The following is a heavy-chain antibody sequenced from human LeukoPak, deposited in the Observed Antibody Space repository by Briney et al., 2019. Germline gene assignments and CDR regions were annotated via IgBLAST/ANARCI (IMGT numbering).Heavy chain of an antibody. J-gene: IGHJ6*02. D-gene: IGHD2-2*01. CDR1: GYTFSSYG. CDR2: ISVYNGNT. Sequence: ASVKVSCKASGYTFSSYGFIWVRQAPGHRLEWMGWISVYNGNTRYAQKLQGRVTMTTDTSTGTAHMARRGLRSDDTAVYYCARQGCSTTSCTDQYYYYGVDVWGQGTTVTVSS. V-gene: IGHV1-18*01. CDR3: ARQGCSTTSCTDQYYYYGVDV.